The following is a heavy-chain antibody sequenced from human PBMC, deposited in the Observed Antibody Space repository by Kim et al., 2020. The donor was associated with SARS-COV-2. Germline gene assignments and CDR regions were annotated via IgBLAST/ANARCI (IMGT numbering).Heavy chain of an antibody. CDR2: INHSGST. V-gene: IGHV4-34*01. CDR3: ARGSRRDGYPLVSPGSWFDP. D-gene: IGHD3-9*01. Sequence: SETLSLTCAVYGGSFSGYYWSWIRQPPGKGLEWIGEINHSGSTNYNPSLKSRVTISVDTSKNQFSLKLSSVTAADTAVYYCARGSRRDGYPLVSPGSWFDPWGQGTLVTVSS. J-gene: IGHJ5*02. CDR1: GGSFSGYY.